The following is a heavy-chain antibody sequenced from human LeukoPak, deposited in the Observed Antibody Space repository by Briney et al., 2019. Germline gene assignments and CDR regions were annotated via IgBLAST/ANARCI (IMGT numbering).Heavy chain of an antibody. CDR2: INPNSGGT. D-gene: IGHD3-10*01. CDR1: GYTFTSYY. CDR3: AREYYYGSGITGEWFDP. Sequence: ASVKVSCKASGYTFTSYYMHWVRQAPGQGLEWMGWINPNSGGTNYAQKFQGWVTMTRDTSISTAYMELSRLRSDDTAVYYCAREYYYGSGITGEWFDPWGQGTLVTVSS. V-gene: IGHV1-2*04. J-gene: IGHJ5*02.